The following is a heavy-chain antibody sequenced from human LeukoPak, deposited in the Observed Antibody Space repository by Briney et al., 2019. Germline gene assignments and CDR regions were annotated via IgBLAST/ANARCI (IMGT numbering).Heavy chain of an antibody. V-gene: IGHV3-23*01. Sequence: TGGSLRLSCAASGFTFSSYSMNWVRQAPGKGLEWVSHITASGTAMFYADSVKGRFTISRDNSKNTLYLQMNSLRAEDTAVYYCAKVRSSSGWYFNYYGMDVWGQGTTVTVSS. CDR1: GFTFSSYS. CDR3: AKVRSSSGWYFNYYGMDV. D-gene: IGHD6-19*01. J-gene: IGHJ6*02. CDR2: ITASGTAM.